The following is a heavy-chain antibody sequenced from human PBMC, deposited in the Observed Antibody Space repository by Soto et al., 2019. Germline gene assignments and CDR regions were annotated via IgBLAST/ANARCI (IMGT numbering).Heavy chain of an antibody. CDR1: GFTFSDYY. J-gene: IGHJ4*02. CDR2: SSNSGTFS. D-gene: IGHD3-16*01. V-gene: IGHV3-11*06. Sequence: GGSLRLSCEGSGFTFSDYYISWIRQAPGKGLEWISYSSNSGTFSRYADSVKGRFSISRDNTKNLLYLQMNSLRAEDTAVYYCAKNVIPLSPDLYFDSWGQGTLVTVSS. CDR3: AKNVIPLSPDLYFDS.